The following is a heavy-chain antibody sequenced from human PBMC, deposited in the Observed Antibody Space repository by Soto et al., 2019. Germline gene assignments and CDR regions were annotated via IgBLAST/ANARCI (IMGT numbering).Heavy chain of an antibody. CDR2: IIPIFGTA. D-gene: IGHD6-25*01. CDR1: GGTFSSYA. Sequence: AASVKVSCKASGGTFSSYAISWVRQAPGQGLEWMGGIIPIFGTANYAQKFQGRVTITADESTSTAYMELSSLRSEDTAVYYCARDSAGFLRAFDIWGQGTMVTVSS. V-gene: IGHV1-69*13. J-gene: IGHJ3*02. CDR3: ARDSAGFLRAFDI.